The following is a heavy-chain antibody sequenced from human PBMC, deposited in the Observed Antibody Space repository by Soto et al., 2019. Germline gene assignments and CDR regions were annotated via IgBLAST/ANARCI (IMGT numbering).Heavy chain of an antibody. CDR3: ARDGGDDYGDYVAFDI. V-gene: IGHV3-7*03. J-gene: IGHJ3*02. CDR2: IKQDGSEK. CDR1: GFTFSSYW. D-gene: IGHD4-17*01. Sequence: HPGGSLRLSCAASGFTFSSYWMSWVRQAPGKGLEWVANIKQDGSEKYYVDSVKGRFTISRDNAKNSLYLQMNSLRAEDTAVYYCARDGGDDYGDYVAFDIWGQGTMVTVSS.